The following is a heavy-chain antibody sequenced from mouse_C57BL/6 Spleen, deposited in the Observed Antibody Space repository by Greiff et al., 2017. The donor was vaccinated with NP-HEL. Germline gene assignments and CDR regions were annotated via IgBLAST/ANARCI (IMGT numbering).Heavy chain of an antibody. Sequence: VKLMESGPGLVQPSQSLSITCTVSGFSLTSYGVHWVRQSPGKGLEWLGVIWSGGSTDYNAAFISRLSISKDNSTSQVFCKMNSLQADDTAIYYCARDWFAYWGQGTLVTVSA. CDR2: IWSGGST. CDR1: GFSLTSYG. CDR3: ARDWFAY. J-gene: IGHJ3*01. V-gene: IGHV2-2*01.